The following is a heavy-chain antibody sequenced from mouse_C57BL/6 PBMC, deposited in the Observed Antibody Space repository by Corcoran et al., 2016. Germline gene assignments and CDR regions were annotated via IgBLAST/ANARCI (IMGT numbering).Heavy chain of an antibody. V-gene: IGHV1-76*01. CDR2: IYPGSGNT. Sequence: QVQLKQSGAELVRPGPSVKLSCKASGYTFTDSYINWVKQRPGQGLEWIARIYPGSGNTYYNEKFKGKATLTAEKSSSTAYMQLSSLTSEDSAVYFCARATGTDYWYFDVWGTGTTVTVSS. CDR1: GYTFTDSY. D-gene: IGHD4-1*02. J-gene: IGHJ1*03. CDR3: ARATGTDYWYFDV.